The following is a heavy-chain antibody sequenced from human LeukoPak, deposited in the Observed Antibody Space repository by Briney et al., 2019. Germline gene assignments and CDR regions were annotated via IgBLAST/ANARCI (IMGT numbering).Heavy chain of an antibody. D-gene: IGHD1-26*01. CDR2: IYYSGST. CDR3: ARARRWEPVDY. J-gene: IGHJ4*02. CDR1: GGSISSSSYY. Sequence: PSETLSLTCTVSGGSISSSSYYWGWIRQPPGKGLEWIGSIYYSGSTYYNPSLKSRVTISVDTSKNQFSLKLSSVTAADTAVYYCARARRWEPVDYWGQGTLVTVSS. V-gene: IGHV4-39*01.